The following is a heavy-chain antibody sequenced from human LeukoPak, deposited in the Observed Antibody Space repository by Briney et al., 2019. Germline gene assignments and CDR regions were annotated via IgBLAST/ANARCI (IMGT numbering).Heavy chain of an antibody. J-gene: IGHJ4*02. D-gene: IGHD6-13*01. V-gene: IGHV4-59*12. CDR3: ASTSGIAAAGHIDY. CDR1: GGSISSYY. Sequence: SETLSLTCTVSGGSISSYYWSWIRQPPGKGLEWIGYIYYSGSTNYNPSLKSRVTISVDTSKNQFSLKLSSVTAADTAVYYCASTSGIAAAGHIDYWGQGTLVTVSS. CDR2: IYYSGST.